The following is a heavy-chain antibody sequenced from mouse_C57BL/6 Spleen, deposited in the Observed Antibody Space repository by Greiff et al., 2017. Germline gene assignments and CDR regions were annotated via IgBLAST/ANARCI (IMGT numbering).Heavy chain of an antibody. CDR1: GYTFTDYN. D-gene: IGHD2-3*01. CDR3: ARGIYDGYYGGFAY. J-gene: IGHJ3*01. Sequence: EVQLQQSGPELVKPGASVKIPCKASGYTFTDYNMDWVKQSHGKSLEWIGDINPNNGGTIYNQKFKGKATLTVDKSSSTAYMELRSLTSEDTAVYYCARGIYDGYYGGFAYWGQGTLVTVSA. V-gene: IGHV1-18*01. CDR2: INPNNGGT.